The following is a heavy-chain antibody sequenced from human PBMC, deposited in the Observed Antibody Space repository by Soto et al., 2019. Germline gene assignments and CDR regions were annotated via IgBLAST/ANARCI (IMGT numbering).Heavy chain of an antibody. CDR3: AKAPYYYGSGSPTFDY. CDR1: GYTFTSYY. Sequence: ASVKVSCKASGYTFTSYYMHWVRQAPGQGLEWMGIINPSGGSTSYAQKFQGRVTMTRDTSTSTVYMELSSLRSEDTAVYYCAKAPYYYGSGSPTFDYWGQGTLVTVSS. V-gene: IGHV1-46*03. J-gene: IGHJ4*02. D-gene: IGHD3-10*01. CDR2: INPSGGST.